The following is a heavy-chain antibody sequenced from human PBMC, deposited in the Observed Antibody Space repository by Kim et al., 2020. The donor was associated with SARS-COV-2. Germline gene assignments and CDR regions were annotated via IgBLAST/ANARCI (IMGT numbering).Heavy chain of an antibody. J-gene: IGHJ6*02. CDR3: ATITILDYYYDGLDV. V-gene: IGHV1-24*01. D-gene: IGHD3-3*01. Sequence: QKFQGRVTMTEDTSTETAYMEVSSLRSEDTAVYYCATITILDYYYDGLDVWGQGTTVTVSS.